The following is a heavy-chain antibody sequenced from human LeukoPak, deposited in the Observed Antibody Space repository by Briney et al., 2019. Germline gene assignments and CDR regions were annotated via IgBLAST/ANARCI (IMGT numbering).Heavy chain of an antibody. V-gene: IGHV3-30-3*01. D-gene: IGHD6-6*01. CDR1: GFTFSSYA. CDR2: ISSDRSNK. J-gene: IGHJ4*02. Sequence: GGSLRLSCAASGFTFSSYAMHWVRQAPGKGLESVAVISSDRSNKYYADSVKGRFTISRDNSNNTLYLQMTSLRAEDTAVYYCAKDPYTTSSWVYWGQGTLVTVSS. CDR3: AKDPYTTSSWVY.